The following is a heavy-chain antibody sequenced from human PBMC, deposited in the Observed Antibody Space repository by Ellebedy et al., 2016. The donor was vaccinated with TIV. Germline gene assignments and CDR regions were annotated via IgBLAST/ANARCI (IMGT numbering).Heavy chain of an antibody. J-gene: IGHJ2*01. V-gene: IGHV4-39*01. Sequence: SETLSLTCTVSGGSISSSTYYWGWIRQPPGKGLEWIATIYNSGSTYYNPSLKSRVTISVDPSKNQFSLKLTSVTAADTAVYYCARNLVIFTFEKWYFDLWGRGTLVTVSS. CDR1: GGSISSSTYY. D-gene: IGHD3/OR15-3a*01. CDR3: ARNLVIFTFEKWYFDL. CDR2: IYNSGST.